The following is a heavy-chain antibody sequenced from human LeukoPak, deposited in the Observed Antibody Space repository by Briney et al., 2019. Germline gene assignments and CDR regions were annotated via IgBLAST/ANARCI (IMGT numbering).Heavy chain of an antibody. CDR3: AIKIAADGIPGAFDI. V-gene: IGHV1-18*01. CDR1: GYTFTSYG. CDR2: ISAYNGNT. J-gene: IGHJ3*02. D-gene: IGHD6-13*01. Sequence: ASVKVSCKASGYTFTSYGIGWVRQAPGQGLEWMGWISAYNGNTNYAQKLQGRVTMTTDTSTSTAYMELRSLRSDDTAVYYCAIKIAADGIPGAFDIWGQGTMVTVSS.